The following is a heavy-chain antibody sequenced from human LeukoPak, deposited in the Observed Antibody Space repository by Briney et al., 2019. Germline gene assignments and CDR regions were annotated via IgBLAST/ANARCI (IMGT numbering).Heavy chain of an antibody. D-gene: IGHD5-18*01. J-gene: IGHJ4*02. V-gene: IGHV1-69*13. Sequence: GASVKVSCKASGGTFTSYAISWVRRAPGQGLEWRGGIIPIFGTANYAQKFQGRVTITADESTSTAYMELSSLRSEDTAVYYCATPKRALDTAFDYWGQGTLVTVSS. CDR1: GGTFTSYA. CDR2: IIPIFGTA. CDR3: ATPKRALDTAFDY.